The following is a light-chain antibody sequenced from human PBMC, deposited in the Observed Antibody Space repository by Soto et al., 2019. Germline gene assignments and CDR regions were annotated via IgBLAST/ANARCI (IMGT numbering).Light chain of an antibody. J-gene: IGLJ2*01. CDR2: EGS. CDR3: CSYAGSSTLV. CDR1: SSDVGSYNL. V-gene: IGLV2-23*01. Sequence: QSALTQPASVSGSPGQSITISCTGTSSDVGSYNLVSWYQQHPGKAPKLMIYEGSKRPSGVSNRFSGSKSGNTASLTISGLPAEDQADYYCCSYAGSSTLVFGRGTKVTVL.